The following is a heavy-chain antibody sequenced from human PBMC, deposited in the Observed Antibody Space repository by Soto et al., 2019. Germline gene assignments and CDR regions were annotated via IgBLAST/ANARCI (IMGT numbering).Heavy chain of an antibody. D-gene: IGHD2-2*01. Sequence: QVQLVQSGAEVKKPESSVKVSCKTSGGTFVRHVISWVRQAPGQGPEWMGKINPLSGIPNYAQKFQDRVTFTAATDSSTAYVELSSPRSDDTAVYYCATPACAATWCSPSHNLDHWGQGTLVTVSS. CDR3: ATPACAATWCSPSHNLDH. V-gene: IGHV1-69*09. CDR1: GGTFVRHV. CDR2: INPLSGIP. J-gene: IGHJ4*02.